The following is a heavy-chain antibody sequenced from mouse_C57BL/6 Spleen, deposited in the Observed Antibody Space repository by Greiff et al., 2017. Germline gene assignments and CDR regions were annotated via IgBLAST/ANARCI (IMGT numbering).Heavy chain of an antibody. CDR2: ISGGGGNT. V-gene: IGHV5-9*01. CDR3: ARRSPYGFYYFDY. Sequence: DVHLVESGGGLVKPGGSLKLSCAASGFTFSSYTMSWVRQTPEKRLEWVATISGGGGNTYYPDSVKGRFTISRDNAKNTLYLQMSSLRSEDTALYYCARRSPYGFYYFDYWGQGTTLTVSS. J-gene: IGHJ2*01. D-gene: IGHD2-2*01. CDR1: GFTFSSYT.